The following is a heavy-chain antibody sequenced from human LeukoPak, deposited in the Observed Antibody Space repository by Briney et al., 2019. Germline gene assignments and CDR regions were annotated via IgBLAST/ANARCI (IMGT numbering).Heavy chain of an antibody. Sequence: SVKVSCKDSGGTFSSYAISWVRQAPGQGLEWMGGIIPIFGTANYAQKFQGRVTITADESTSTAYIELSSLRSEDTAVYYCARSYCSSTSCFYWYFDLWGRGTLVTVSS. CDR3: ARSYCSSTSCFYWYFDL. CDR2: IIPIFGTA. D-gene: IGHD2-2*01. V-gene: IGHV1-69*13. CDR1: GGTFSSYA. J-gene: IGHJ2*01.